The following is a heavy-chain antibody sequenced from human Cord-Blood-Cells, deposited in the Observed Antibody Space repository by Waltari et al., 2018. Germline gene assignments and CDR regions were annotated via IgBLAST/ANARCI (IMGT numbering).Heavy chain of an antibody. CDR2: IKPNRGGA. D-gene: IGHD6-13*01. CDR3: AREWGEQQLVNLFDP. Sequence: QVQLVQSGAEVKKPGASVKDSCKASGSTFTGYYMHWVRQAPGQGLEWMGGIKPNRGGANYAQKFQGMVTMTRDTSNSKAYMELSRLRSDDTAVYYCAREWGEQQLVNLFDPWGQGTLVTVSS. V-gene: IGHV1-2*02. CDR1: GSTFTGYY. J-gene: IGHJ5*02.